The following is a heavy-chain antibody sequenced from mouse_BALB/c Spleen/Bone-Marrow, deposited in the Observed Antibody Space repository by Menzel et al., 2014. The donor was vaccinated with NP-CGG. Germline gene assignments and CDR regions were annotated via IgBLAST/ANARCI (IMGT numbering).Heavy chain of an antibody. CDR1: GYTFTSYW. CDR3: TRVIMADSAWFVY. D-gene: IGHD2-4*01. Sequence: VQLQQSGTVLARPGASVKMSCKASGYTFTSYWMHWVNQRPGQGLEWIGTIYPGNSDTSYNQKFKGKAKLTAVTSTSTAYLVISSLTNDDAAVFYCTRVIMADSAWFVYWGQGTLVTVS. V-gene: IGHV1-5*01. J-gene: IGHJ3*01. CDR2: IYPGNSDT.